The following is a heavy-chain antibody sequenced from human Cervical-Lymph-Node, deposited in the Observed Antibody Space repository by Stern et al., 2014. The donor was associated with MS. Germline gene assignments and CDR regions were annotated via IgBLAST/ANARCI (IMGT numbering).Heavy chain of an antibody. CDR2: ISHDGNNK. V-gene: IGHV3-30*18. J-gene: IGHJ4*02. Sequence: VQLVESGGGVVQPGRSLRLSCAASGFSFNRYGMHWVRQAPGKGLEWVAGISHDGNNKYYADSVKGRFTISRDNSKNTLYLQMNSLRAEDTAVYFCAKDRWEWELPYYLDYWGQGTLVTVSS. CDR1: GFSFNRYG. CDR3: AKDRWEWELPYYLDY. D-gene: IGHD1-26*01.